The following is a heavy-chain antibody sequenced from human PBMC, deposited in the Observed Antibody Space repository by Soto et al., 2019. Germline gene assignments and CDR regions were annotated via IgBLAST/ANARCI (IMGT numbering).Heavy chain of an antibody. CDR3: ARQARYYDILTGSPRGYYFDY. CDR2: IYWDDDK. V-gene: IGHV2-5*02. Sequence: QITLKESGPTLVKPTQTLTLTCTFSGFSLSTSGVGVGWIRQPPGKALEWLALIYWDDDKRYSPSLKSRLTIPKDTHKNQVVLTMTNMDPVDTATYYCARQARYYDILTGSPRGYYFDYWGQGTLVTVSS. D-gene: IGHD3-9*01. J-gene: IGHJ4*02. CDR1: GFSLSTSGVG.